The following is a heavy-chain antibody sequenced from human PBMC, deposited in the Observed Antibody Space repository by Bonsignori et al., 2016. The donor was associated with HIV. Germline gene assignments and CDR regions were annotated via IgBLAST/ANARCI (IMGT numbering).Heavy chain of an antibody. Sequence: GGSLRLSCAASDFTFSTYWMSWVRQSPGKGLERVATIKEDGSEKFYLDSVKGRFIISRDNNQNSLYLQMNTLRVEDTAVYYCTRTGLVRGGAYFDSWGRGNLVTVSS. J-gene: IGHJ4*02. CDR3: TRTGLVRGGAYFDS. D-gene: IGHD3-10*01. CDR2: IKEDGSEK. V-gene: IGHV3-7*03. CDR1: DFTFSTYW.